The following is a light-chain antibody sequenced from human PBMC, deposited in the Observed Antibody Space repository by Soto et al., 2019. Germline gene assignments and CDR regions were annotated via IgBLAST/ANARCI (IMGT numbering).Light chain of an antibody. Sequence: QSVLTQPASVSESPGQSITISCTGTSSDVGTYNYVSWYQQHPGKAPKLMIYEVTKRPSGVPDRFSGSKSGNTASLTVSGLQAEDEADYYCSSYAGSNNLLFGGGTKLTVL. CDR3: SSYAGSNNLL. V-gene: IGLV2-8*01. CDR1: SSDVGTYNY. CDR2: EVT. J-gene: IGLJ2*01.